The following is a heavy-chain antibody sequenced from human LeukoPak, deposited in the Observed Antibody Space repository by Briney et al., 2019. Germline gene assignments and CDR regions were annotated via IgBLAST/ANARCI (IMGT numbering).Heavy chain of an antibody. CDR2: INHSGST. V-gene: IGHV4-34*01. CDR3: ARDSSGTYYYYYGMDV. Sequence: SETLSLTCAVYGGSFSGYYWSWIRQPPGKGLEWIGEINHSGSTNYNPSLKSRVTISVDTSKNQFSLKLGSVTAADTAVYYCARDSSGTYYYYYGMDVWGQGTTVTVSS. CDR1: GGSFSGYY. D-gene: IGHD3-22*01. J-gene: IGHJ6*02.